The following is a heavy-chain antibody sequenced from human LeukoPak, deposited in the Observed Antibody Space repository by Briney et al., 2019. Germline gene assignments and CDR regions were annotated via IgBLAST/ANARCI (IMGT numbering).Heavy chain of an antibody. J-gene: IGHJ3*02. V-gene: IGHV1-2*02. CDR2: INPNSGGT. CDR3: ARDFGMTVGGDNAFDI. D-gene: IGHD3-3*01. CDR1: GYTFTGYY. Sequence: GASVKVSCKASGYTFTGYYMHWVRQAPGQGLEWMGWINPNSGGTNYAQKFQGRVTMTRDTSISTAYMELSRLRSDDTAVYYYARDFGMTVGGDNAFDIWGQGTMVTVSS.